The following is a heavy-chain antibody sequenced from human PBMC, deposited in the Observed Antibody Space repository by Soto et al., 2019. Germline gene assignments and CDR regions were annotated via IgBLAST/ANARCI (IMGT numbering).Heavy chain of an antibody. CDR1: GGSLSSGSFH. J-gene: IGHJ4*02. CDR3: ARIGGWYDIDF. V-gene: IGHV4-61*01. Sequence: PSETLSVTCRVSGGSLSSGSFHWSWVLQPPGIGLQFIGSMFYNGTANYIPSLKNRVSISIDTSQSQFFLQLISVAAADTAVYYCARIGGWYDIDFWGQGSLVTVSS. CDR2: MFYNGTA. D-gene: IGHD6-19*01.